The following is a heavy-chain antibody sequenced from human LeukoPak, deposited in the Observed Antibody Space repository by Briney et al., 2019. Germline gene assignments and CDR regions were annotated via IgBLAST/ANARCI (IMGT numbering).Heavy chain of an antibody. Sequence: RTGGSLRLSCEASGFTFDAYGMHWVRQFPGKGLEWVSGISWNSGSIGYADSVRGRFTISRDNAKKSLYLQMNSLRVEDTALYYCAKYAGIAAAHYYFDYWGQGTLVTVSS. J-gene: IGHJ4*02. CDR2: ISWNSGSI. V-gene: IGHV3-9*01. CDR1: GFTFDAYG. D-gene: IGHD6-13*01. CDR3: AKYAGIAAAHYYFDY.